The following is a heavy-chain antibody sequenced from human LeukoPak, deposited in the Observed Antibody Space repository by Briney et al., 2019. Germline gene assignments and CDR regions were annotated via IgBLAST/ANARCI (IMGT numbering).Heavy chain of an antibody. J-gene: IGHJ4*02. Sequence: GGSLRLSCAASGFTFSRYWMHWVRQAPGKGLVWVSRTNSDGSSTSYADSVKGRFTISRDNAKNTLYLQMNSLRAEDTAVYYCARDDGSGWYGYWGQGTLVTVSS. V-gene: IGHV3-74*01. CDR2: TNSDGSST. CDR1: GFTFSRYW. D-gene: IGHD6-19*01. CDR3: ARDDGSGWYGY.